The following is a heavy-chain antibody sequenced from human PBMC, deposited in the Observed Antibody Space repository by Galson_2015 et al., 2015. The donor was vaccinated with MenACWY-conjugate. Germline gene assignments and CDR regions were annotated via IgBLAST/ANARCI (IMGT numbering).Heavy chain of an antibody. CDR2: IKSKTDGGTT. J-gene: IGHJ4*02. V-gene: IGHV3-15*01. CDR1: GFTFSNAW. CDR3: TTPYYYDSSGANDY. Sequence: SLRLSCAASGFTFSNAWMSWVRQAPGKGLEWVGRIKSKTDGGTTDYAAPVKGRFTISRDDSKNTLYLQMNSLKTEDTAVYYCTTPYYYDSSGANDYWGQGTLVTVSS. D-gene: IGHD3-22*01.